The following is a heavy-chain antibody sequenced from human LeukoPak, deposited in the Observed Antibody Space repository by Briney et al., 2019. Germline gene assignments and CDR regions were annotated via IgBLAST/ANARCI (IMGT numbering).Heavy chain of an antibody. CDR2: MNPNSGNT. Sequence: ASVTVSCKASGYTFTSYDINWVRQTTGQGLEWMGWMNPNSGNTGYAQKFQGRVTMTRNTSISTAYMELSSLRSEDTAVYYCARVAGYSYGGIDYWGQGTLVTVSS. CDR3: ARVAGYSYGGIDY. V-gene: IGHV1-8*01. J-gene: IGHJ4*02. CDR1: GYTFTSYD. D-gene: IGHD5-18*01.